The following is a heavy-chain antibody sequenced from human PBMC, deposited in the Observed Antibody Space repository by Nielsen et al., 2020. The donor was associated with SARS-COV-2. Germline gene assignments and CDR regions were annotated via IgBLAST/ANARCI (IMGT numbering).Heavy chain of an antibody. D-gene: IGHD6-13*01. Sequence: GSLSLSCAASGFTFSSYAMHWVRQAPGKGLEWVAVISYDGSNKYYADSVKGRFTISRDNSKNTLYLQMNSLRAEDTAVYYCASILSSSRGYYFDYWGQGTLVTVSS. CDR3: ASILSSSRGYYFDY. J-gene: IGHJ4*02. V-gene: IGHV3-30-3*01. CDR1: GFTFSSYA. CDR2: ISYDGSNK.